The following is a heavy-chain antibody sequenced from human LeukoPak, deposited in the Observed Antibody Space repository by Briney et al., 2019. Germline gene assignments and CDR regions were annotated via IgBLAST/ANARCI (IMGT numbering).Heavy chain of an antibody. Sequence: GGSLRLSCAASGFTFSNYAMSWVRQAPGKGLEWVSGIRTRGDGTYYADSVKGRFSISRDNSKNTVFLQMNSLRADDTAVYYCGRGGATLWGQGTLVTVSS. CDR3: GRGGATL. J-gene: IGHJ4*02. CDR2: IRTRGDGT. D-gene: IGHD1-26*01. V-gene: IGHV3-23*01. CDR1: GFTFSNYA.